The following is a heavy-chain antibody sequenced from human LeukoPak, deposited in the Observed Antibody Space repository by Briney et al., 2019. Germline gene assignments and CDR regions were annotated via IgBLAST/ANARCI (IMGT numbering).Heavy chain of an antibody. CDR2: IKQDGSEK. D-gene: IGHD1-14*01. CDR1: GFTFSSYW. CDR3: ARDFILEPPGADY. Sequence: GGSLRLSCAASGFTFSSYWMSWVRQAPGKGLEWVANIKQDGSEKYYVDSVKGRFTISRDNAKNSLYLQMNSLRAEDTAVYYCARDFILEPPGADYWGQGTLVTVSS. J-gene: IGHJ4*02. V-gene: IGHV3-7*01.